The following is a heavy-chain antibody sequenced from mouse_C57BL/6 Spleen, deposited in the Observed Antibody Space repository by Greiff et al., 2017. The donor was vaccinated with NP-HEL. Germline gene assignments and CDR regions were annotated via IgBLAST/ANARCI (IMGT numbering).Heavy chain of an antibody. CDR1: GFNIKDDY. J-gene: IGHJ2*01. CDR2: IDPENGDT. V-gene: IGHV14-4*01. D-gene: IGHD2-4*01. Sequence: EVKLQESGAELVRPGASVKLSCTASGFNIKDDYMHWVKQRPEQGLEWIGWIDPENGDTEYASKFQGKATITADTSSNTAYLQLSSLTSEDTAVYYCTTGLITTLFDYWGQGTTLTVSS. CDR3: TTGLITTLFDY.